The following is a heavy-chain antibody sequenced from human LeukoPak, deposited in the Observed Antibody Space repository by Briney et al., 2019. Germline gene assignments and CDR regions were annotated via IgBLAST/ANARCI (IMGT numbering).Heavy chain of an antibody. Sequence: PGGSLRLSCAASGFTFSSYGMHWVRQAPGKGLEWVAFIRYDGSNKYYADSVRGRFTISRDNSKNTLYLQMNSLRAEDTAAYYCAKEKAAPHDYWGQGTLVTVSS. CDR1: GFTFSSYG. CDR3: AKEKAAPHDY. V-gene: IGHV3-30*02. J-gene: IGHJ4*02. D-gene: IGHD6-13*01. CDR2: IRYDGSNK.